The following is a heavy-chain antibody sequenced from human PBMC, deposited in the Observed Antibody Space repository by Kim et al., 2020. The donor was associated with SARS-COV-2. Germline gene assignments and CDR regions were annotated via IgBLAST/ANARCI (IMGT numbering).Heavy chain of an antibody. CDR3: AKDPDSSGWYGAFEY. CDR1: GFTFSSYA. CDR2: ISGSGGST. Sequence: LSLTCAASGFTFSSYAMSWVRQAPGKGLEWVSAISGSGGSTYYADSVKGRFTISRDNSKNTLYLQMNSLRAEDTAVYYCAKDPDSSGWYGAFEYWGQGTLVTVSS. D-gene: IGHD6-19*01. J-gene: IGHJ4*02. V-gene: IGHV3-23*01.